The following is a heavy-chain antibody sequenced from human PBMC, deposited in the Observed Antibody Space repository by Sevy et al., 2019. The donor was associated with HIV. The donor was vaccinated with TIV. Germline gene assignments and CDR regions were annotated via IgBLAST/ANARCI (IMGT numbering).Heavy chain of an antibody. CDR2: IKSKTDGGTT. V-gene: IGHV3-15*01. Sequence: GGSLRLSCAASGFTFSNAWMSWVRQAPGKGLEWVGRIKSKTDGGTTDYAAPVKGRFTISRDDSKNTLYLQMNSLKTEDTAVYYSTTDEAAYGIVVVTDAFDIWGQGTMVTVSS. J-gene: IGHJ3*02. CDR3: TTDEAAYGIVVVTDAFDI. D-gene: IGHD3-22*01. CDR1: GFTFSNAW.